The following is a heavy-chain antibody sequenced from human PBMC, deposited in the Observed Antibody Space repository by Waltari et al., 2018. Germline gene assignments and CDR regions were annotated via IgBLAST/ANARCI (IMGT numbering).Heavy chain of an antibody. CDR2: IYYSGST. CDR3: ARGRRWAAAGTSNGMDV. CDR1: GGSISSSSYY. D-gene: IGHD6-13*01. Sequence: QLQLQESGPGLVKPSETLSLTCTVSGGSISSSSYYWGWIRQPPGKGLAWIGSIYYSGSTYYNPSLKSRVTISVDTSKNQFSLKLSYVTAADTAVDYGARGRRWAAAGTSNGMDVWGQGTTVTVSS. V-gene: IGHV4-39*07. J-gene: IGHJ6*02.